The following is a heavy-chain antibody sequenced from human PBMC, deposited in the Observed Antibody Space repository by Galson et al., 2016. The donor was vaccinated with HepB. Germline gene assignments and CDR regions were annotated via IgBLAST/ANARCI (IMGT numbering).Heavy chain of an antibody. V-gene: IGHV3-23*01. CDR2: ISGSGDNT. CDR1: GLTFSTYA. D-gene: IGHD2-2*01. J-gene: IGHJ6*02. Sequence: SLRLSCAASGLTFSTYAMSWVRQAPVKGLEWVSAISGSGDNTYYADSVKGRFTISRDSAKNSLYLQMSGLRDGDTAVYYCARNHRYCSSTSCLVGYYYVMDVWGQGTTVTVSS. CDR3: ARNHRYCSSTSCLVGYYYVMDV.